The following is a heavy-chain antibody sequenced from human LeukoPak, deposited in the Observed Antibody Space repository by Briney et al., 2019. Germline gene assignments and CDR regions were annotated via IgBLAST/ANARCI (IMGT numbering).Heavy chain of an antibody. V-gene: IGHV3-23*01. J-gene: IGHJ5*02. CDR2: ISFSGTNT. D-gene: IGHD6-25*01. CDR1: GFTFSRSA. Sequence: PGGSLRLSCAASGFTFSRSAMSWVRQAPGKGLEWVSAISFSGTNTYYADSVEGRFTISRDNLKNTLYLQMNSLGAEDTAVYFCAKEVKAATNWFDPWGQGTLVTVSS. CDR3: AKEVKAATNWFDP.